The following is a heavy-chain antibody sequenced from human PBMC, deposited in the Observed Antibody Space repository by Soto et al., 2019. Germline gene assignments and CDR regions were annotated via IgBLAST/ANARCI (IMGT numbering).Heavy chain of an antibody. CDR1: GGSISTYY. CDR3: ANDPGYSLDY. J-gene: IGHJ4*02. Sequence: PSETLSLTCTVSGGSISTYYWSWIRQPPGKGLEWIGYIYYSGSSNYNPSLKSRVTISVDTSKDQFSLKLTSVTAADTAVYYCANDPGYSLDYWGQGIQVTVSS. D-gene: IGHD5-12*01. V-gene: IGHV4-59*12. CDR2: IYYSGSS.